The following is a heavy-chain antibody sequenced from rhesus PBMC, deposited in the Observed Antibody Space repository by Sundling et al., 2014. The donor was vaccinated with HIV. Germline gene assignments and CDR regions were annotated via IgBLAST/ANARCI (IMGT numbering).Heavy chain of an antibody. D-gene: IGHD5-42*01. CDR3: ARERGSRVDF. V-gene: IGHV4-147*01. Sequence: QVKLHQWGEGLVKPSETLSLTCAVSGVSISSHWWNWIRQSPGKGLEFIGYISDSSGSTSYNPSLKSRVTISRDTSKNQFSLKLSSVTAADTAQYYCARERGSRVDFWGQGVLVTVSS. CDR2: ISDSSGST. CDR1: GVSISSHW. J-gene: IGHJ4*01.